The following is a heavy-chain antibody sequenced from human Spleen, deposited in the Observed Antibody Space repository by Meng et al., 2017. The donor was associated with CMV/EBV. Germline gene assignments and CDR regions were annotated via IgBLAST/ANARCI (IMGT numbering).Heavy chain of an antibody. Sequence: ASVKVSCKASGYTFAAYYMHWMRQAPGQGLEWMGWINPNSGDTNYAQKFQGRVTMTRDTSISTAYMELSSLRSDDTALYYCASVYSTGWYFDYWGQGTLVTVYS. V-gene: IGHV1-2*02. CDR2: INPNSGDT. CDR1: GYTFAAYY. CDR3: ASVYSTGWYFDY. D-gene: IGHD6-19*01. J-gene: IGHJ4*02.